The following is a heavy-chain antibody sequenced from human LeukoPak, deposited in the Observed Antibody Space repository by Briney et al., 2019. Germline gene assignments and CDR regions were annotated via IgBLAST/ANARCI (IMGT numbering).Heavy chain of an antibody. CDR2: IYHSGST. J-gene: IGHJ4*01. CDR1: GYSISSGYY. V-gene: IGHV4-38-2*02. CDR3: ARDYGGNPFDY. D-gene: IGHD4-23*01. Sequence: SETLSPTCTVSGYSISSGYYWGWIRQPPGKGLEWIGSIYHSGSTYYNPSLRSRVTISVDTSKNQFSLKLSSVTAADTAVYYCARDYGGNPFDYWGQGTLVTVSS.